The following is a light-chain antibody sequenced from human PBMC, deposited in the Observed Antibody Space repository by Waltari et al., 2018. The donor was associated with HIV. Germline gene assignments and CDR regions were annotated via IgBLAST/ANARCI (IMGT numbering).Light chain of an antibody. CDR2: GAS. CDR3: QQYNNWPPRT. J-gene: IGKJ2*01. CDR1: QSISNS. V-gene: IGKV3-15*01. Sequence: EIVMTQSPATLSVSPGERATLSCRASQSISNSLAWYQQKPGQAPRLLIYGASTRSPGIPARFSGSWSGTEFTLTISSLQSEDFAVYYCQQYNNWPPRTFGQGTKLEIK.